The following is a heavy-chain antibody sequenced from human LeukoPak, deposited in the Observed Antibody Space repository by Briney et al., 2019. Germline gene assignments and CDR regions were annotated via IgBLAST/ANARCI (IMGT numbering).Heavy chain of an antibody. CDR1: GYSFSSYW. Sequence: GESLKISCKGSGYSFSSYWLAWVRQMPGKGLEWMGVIYPRDSRTTYSPSFQDQVTISADKSISTAYLQWTSLKASDTAMYYCARHLSDITSSPNYWGPGTLVTVSS. J-gene: IGHJ4*02. CDR2: IYPRDSRT. CDR3: ARHLSDITSSPNY. D-gene: IGHD2-2*01. V-gene: IGHV5-51*01.